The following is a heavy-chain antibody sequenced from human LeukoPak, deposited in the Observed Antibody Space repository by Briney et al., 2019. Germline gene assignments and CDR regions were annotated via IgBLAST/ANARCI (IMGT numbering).Heavy chain of an antibody. D-gene: IGHD1/OR15-1a*01. V-gene: IGHV1-8*01. CDR2: MNPNSGNT. Sequence: ASVTVSFTASGYTFTSYDINWVRQATGQGLEWMGWMNPNSGNTGYAQKFQGRVTMTRNTSISTAYMELSSLRSEDTAVYYCARIGDRGWWNIDYWGQGTLVTVSS. CDR3: ARIGDRGWWNIDY. CDR1: GYTFTSYD. J-gene: IGHJ4*02.